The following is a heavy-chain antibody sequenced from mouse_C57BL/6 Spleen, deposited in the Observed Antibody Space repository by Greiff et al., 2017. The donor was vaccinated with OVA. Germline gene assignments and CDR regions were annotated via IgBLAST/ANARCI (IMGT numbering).Heavy chain of an antibody. CDR3: ARSDYSNWFAY. Sequence: VQLKQPGAELVKPGASVKMSCKASGYTFTSYWITWVKQRPGQGLEWIGDIYPGSGSTNYNEKFKSKATLTVDTSSSTAYMQLSSLTSEASAVYYCARSDYSNWFAYWGQGTLVTVSA. V-gene: IGHV1-55*01. CDR2: IYPGSGST. D-gene: IGHD2-5*01. CDR1: GYTFTSYW. J-gene: IGHJ3*01.